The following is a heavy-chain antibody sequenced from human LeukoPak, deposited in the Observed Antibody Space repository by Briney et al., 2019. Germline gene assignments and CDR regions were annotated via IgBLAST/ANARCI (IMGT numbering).Heavy chain of an antibody. D-gene: IGHD2-2*01. CDR2: ISGSGGST. CDR3: AKDLNAVGEGRFDY. J-gene: IGHJ4*02. CDR1: GFTFSSYA. V-gene: IGHV3-23*01. Sequence: PGGSLRLSCAASGFTFSSYAMSLVRQAPGKGLEWVSAISGSGGSTYYADSVKGRFTISRDNSKNTLYLQMNSLRAEDTAVYYCAKDLNAVGEGRFDYWGQGTLVTVSS.